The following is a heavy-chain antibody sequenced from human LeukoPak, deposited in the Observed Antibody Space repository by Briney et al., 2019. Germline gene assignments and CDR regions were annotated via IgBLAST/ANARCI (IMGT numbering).Heavy chain of an antibody. D-gene: IGHD1-7*01. CDR3: ARPQYSRTLADAFDV. V-gene: IGHV5-51*01. J-gene: IGHJ3*01. CDR2: VYPRDSDA. Sequence: GESLKISCNAAGYTFTDYWIAWVRQMPGKELEYMGIVYPRDSDARYWPPFQGQVTISADKSIDTAYLEWSSLRASDSATYFCARPQYSRTLADAFDVWGQGTMVAVSS. CDR1: GYTFTDYW.